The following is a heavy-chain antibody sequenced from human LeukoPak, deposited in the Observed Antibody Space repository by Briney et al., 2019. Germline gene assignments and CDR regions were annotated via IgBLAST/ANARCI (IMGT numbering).Heavy chain of an antibody. D-gene: IGHD3-22*01. J-gene: IGHJ4*02. Sequence: PGGSLRLSCSASGFTFTTYGMNWVRQAPGKGLEWVSGIGGSGVRTYYADSVKGRFTISRDNSKNTLYLQMNSLRAEDTAVYYCAKDDYYDTSGYRDWGQGTLVTVSS. CDR1: GFTFTTYG. CDR2: IGGSGVRT. CDR3: AKDDYYDTSGYRD. V-gene: IGHV3-23*01.